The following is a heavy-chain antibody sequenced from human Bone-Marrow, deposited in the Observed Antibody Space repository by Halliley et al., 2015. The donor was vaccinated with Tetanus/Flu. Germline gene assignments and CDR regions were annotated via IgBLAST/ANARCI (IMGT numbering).Heavy chain of an antibody. CDR2: ISSRGTT. CDR1: GASINSGGFY. V-gene: IGHV4-31*01. J-gene: IGHJ4*02. CDR3: ARGYGVGYYYLDK. Sequence: GLVKPSETLSLTCTVSGASINSGGFYWSWIRQHPGKGLEWFGYISSRGTTYYNPSLRSPVIVSVDTSKNQFSLKLTSVTAADTAVYFCARGYGVGYYYLDKWGQGTLVTVSS. D-gene: IGHD2-15*01.